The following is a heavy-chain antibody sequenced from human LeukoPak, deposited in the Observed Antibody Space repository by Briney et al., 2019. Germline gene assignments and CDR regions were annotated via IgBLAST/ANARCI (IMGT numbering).Heavy chain of an antibody. D-gene: IGHD6-13*01. CDR1: GFTFSNFN. J-gene: IGHJ4*02. CDR3: ARAPMYSSSWY. Sequence: GGSLRLSCAASGFTFSNFNMNWVRQAPGKGLEWVSSISTSSSYLYYADSVKGRFTISRDNAKNSLYLQMNSLRAEDTAVYYCARAPMYSSSWYWGQGTLVTVSS. V-gene: IGHV3-21*01. CDR2: ISTSSSYL.